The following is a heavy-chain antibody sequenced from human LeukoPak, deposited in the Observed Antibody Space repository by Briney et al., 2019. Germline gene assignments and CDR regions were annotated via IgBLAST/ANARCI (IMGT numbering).Heavy chain of an antibody. V-gene: IGHV3-21*01. CDR3: AGTMSTGAGIDS. CDR1: GFTFSSYN. CDR2: ISGSAGYI. Sequence: SGGSLRLSCAASGFTFSSYNMNWVRQAPGKGLEWLSCISGSAGYISSADSVKGRFTISRDNAKNSLYLQMNSLRAEDTAVYYCAGTMSTGAGIDSWGQGTLVTVSS. D-gene: IGHD1-26*01. J-gene: IGHJ4*02.